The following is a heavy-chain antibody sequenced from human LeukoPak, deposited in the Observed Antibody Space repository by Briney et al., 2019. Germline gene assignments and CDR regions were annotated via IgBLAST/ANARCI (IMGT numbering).Heavy chain of an antibody. J-gene: IGHJ4*02. D-gene: IGHD3-3*01. V-gene: IGHV3-74*01. CDR3: AKDHYWSIDY. CDR1: GFTFSRYW. Sequence: GGSLRLSCAASGFTFSRYWMHWVRQAPGKGLVWVSRINNDGSSTNYADSVKGRFTIPRDNAKNTLYLQMNSLRAEDTGVYYCAKDHYWSIDYWGRGTLVTVSS. CDR2: INNDGSST.